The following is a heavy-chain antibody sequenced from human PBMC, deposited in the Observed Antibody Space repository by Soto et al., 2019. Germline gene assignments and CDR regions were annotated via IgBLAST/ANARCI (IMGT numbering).Heavy chain of an antibody. CDR3: VRATYFSDSSGYTRCLDY. Sequence: GGSLKLCCAGSGVTLSYHYIDWVRQAPGKGLEWVGRSRDKPQGYSTAYAASVKGRFTTSRDESKNSAYLQMNSLKTEDTAVYYCVRATYFSDSSGYTRCLDYWGQGTLVTVSS. V-gene: IGHV3-72*01. CDR2: SRDKPQGYST. J-gene: IGHJ4*02. CDR1: GVTLSYHY. D-gene: IGHD3-22*01.